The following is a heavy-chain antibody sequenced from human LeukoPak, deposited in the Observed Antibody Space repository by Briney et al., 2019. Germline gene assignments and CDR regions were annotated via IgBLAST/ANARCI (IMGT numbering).Heavy chain of an antibody. V-gene: IGHV1-46*01. D-gene: IGHD5-12*01. CDR3: AKARGYSGYDGGFDY. J-gene: IGHJ4*02. CDR2: INPSGGST. CDR1: GYTFTSYY. Sequence: ASVKVSCKASGYTFTSYYMHWVRQAPGQGLEWMGIINPSGGSTSYAQKFQGRVTMTRDTSTSTVYMELSSLRSEDTAVYYCAKARGYSGYDGGFDYWGQGTLVTVSS.